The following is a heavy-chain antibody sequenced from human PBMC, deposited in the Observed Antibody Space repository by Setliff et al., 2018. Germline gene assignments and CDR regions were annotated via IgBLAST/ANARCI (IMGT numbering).Heavy chain of an antibody. V-gene: IGHV4-30-4*02. CDR2: IYYSGST. CDR1: GGSISSGDYY. Sequence: SETLSLTCTVSGGSISSGDYYWSWIRQPPGKGLEWIGYIYYSGSTYYNPSLKSRVTISVDRSKNQFSLILSSVTAADTAVYYCASERESASRQTYFDSWGQGTLVTVSS. J-gene: IGHJ4*02. CDR3: ASERESASRQTYFDS. D-gene: IGHD2-15*01.